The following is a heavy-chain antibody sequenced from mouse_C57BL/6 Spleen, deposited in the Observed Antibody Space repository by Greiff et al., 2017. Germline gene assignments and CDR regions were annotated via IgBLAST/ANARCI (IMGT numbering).Heavy chain of an antibody. J-gene: IGHJ1*03. Sequence: ESGPGLVKPSQSLSLTCSVTGYSITSGYYWNWIRQFPGNKLEWMGYISYDGSNNYNPSLKNRISITRDTSKNQFFLKLNSVTTEDTATYYCARVWAIKGYFDVWGTGTTVTVSS. CDR1: GYSITSGYY. CDR2: ISYDGSN. CDR3: ARVWAIKGYFDV. V-gene: IGHV3-6*01. D-gene: IGHD2-4*01.